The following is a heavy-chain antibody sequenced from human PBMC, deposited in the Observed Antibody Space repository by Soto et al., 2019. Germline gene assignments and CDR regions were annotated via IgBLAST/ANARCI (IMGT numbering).Heavy chain of an antibody. CDR1: GGSISSGGYY. J-gene: IGHJ5*02. Sequence: SETLSLTCTVSGGSISSGGYYWSWIRQHPGKGLEWIGYIYYSGSTYYNPSLKSRVTISVDTSKNQFSLKLSSVTAADTAVYYCARQSGFGELYGWFDPWGQGTLVTVSS. V-gene: IGHV4-31*03. D-gene: IGHD3-10*01. CDR2: IYYSGST. CDR3: ARQSGFGELYGWFDP.